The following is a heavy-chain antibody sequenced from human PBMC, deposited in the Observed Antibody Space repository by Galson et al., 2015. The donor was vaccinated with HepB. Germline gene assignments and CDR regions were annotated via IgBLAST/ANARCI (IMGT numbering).Heavy chain of an antibody. CDR3: ARRLEMATKGFYFDY. V-gene: IGHV4-59*12. J-gene: IGHJ4*02. CDR1: GGSISSYY. CDR2: IDYSGST. D-gene: IGHD5-24*01. Sequence: ETLSLTCTVSGGSISSYYWSLIRQPPGKGLEWIGYIDYSGSTNYNHILKSRVTISVDTSKTQFSLKLSSVTAADTAVYYCARRLEMATKGFYFDYWGQGTLVTVSS.